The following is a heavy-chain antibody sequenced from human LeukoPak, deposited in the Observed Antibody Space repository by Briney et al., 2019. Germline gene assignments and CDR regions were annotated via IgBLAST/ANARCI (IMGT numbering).Heavy chain of an antibody. CDR1: GGSISSGSYY. CDR3: ARIDYYGSGGYWWFDP. CDR2: TYTSGST. J-gene: IGHJ5*02. Sequence: PSETLSLTCTVSGGSISSGSYYWSWIRQPAGKGLEWIGRTYTSGSTNYNPSLKSRVTISVDTSKNQFSLKLSSVTAADTAVYYCARIDYYGSGGYWWFDPWGQGTLVTVSS. V-gene: IGHV4-61*02. D-gene: IGHD3-10*01.